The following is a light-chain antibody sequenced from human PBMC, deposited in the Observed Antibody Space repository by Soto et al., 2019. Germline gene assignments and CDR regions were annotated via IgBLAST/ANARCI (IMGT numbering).Light chain of an antibody. J-gene: IGKJ4*01. CDR2: GAS. CDR1: QSVSSSY. V-gene: IGKV3-20*01. Sequence: EIVLTQAPGTLSLSPGKRATLSCRYSQSVSSSYLAWYQKKPGQAPRLLIYGASSRATGIPDRLSGSGYGTELTITISSMQSEDFEVYYCQHYVNWPLTFGGGTKVDIK. CDR3: QHYVNWPLT.